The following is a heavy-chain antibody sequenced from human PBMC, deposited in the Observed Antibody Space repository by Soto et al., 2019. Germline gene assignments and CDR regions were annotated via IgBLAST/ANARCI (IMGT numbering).Heavy chain of an antibody. CDR1: GGTFSSYA. Sequence: QVQLVQSGAEVKKPGSSVKVSCKASGGTFSSYAISWVRQAPGQGLEWMGGIIPIFGTANYAQKVQGRVTITADDSTSTAYMELSSLRSEATAVYYCARVRLGRYYGSGSQYWGQGTLVTVSS. J-gene: IGHJ4*02. CDR3: ARVRLGRYYGSGSQY. CDR2: IIPIFGTA. D-gene: IGHD3-10*01. V-gene: IGHV1-69*12.